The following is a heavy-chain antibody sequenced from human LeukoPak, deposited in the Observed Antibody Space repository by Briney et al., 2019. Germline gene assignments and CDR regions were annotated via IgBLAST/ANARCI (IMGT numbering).Heavy chain of an antibody. D-gene: IGHD6-13*01. V-gene: IGHV4-34*01. CDR1: AGSFSAYY. CDR2: INHRGST. Sequence: SETLSLTCAVYAGSFSAYYWNWIRQPPGKGLEWIGEINHRGSTNYNPSLKSRVTISVDTSKNQFSLKLSSVTAADTAVYYCGREAVASQQLVFPPIDYWGEGTLVTVSS. J-gene: IGHJ4*02. CDR3: GREAVASQQLVFPPIDY.